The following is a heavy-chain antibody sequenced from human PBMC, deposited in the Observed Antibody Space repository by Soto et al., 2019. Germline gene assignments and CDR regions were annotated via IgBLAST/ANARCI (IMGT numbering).Heavy chain of an antibody. Sequence: GGSLRLSCTASGFVFSDYYMSWIRQAPGKGLEWVSDISASGSTIYYADSVKGRFTVSRDNAKNSLYLEMHSLRAEDTAIYYCARGENYYETSGYYYTISYYGMEVWGQGTTVTVSS. J-gene: IGHJ6*02. D-gene: IGHD3-22*01. CDR2: ISASGSTI. V-gene: IGHV3-11*01. CDR1: GFVFSDYY. CDR3: ARGENYYETSGYYYTISYYGMEV.